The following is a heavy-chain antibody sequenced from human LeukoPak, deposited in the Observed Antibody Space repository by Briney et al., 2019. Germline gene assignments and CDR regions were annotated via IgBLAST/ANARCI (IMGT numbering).Heavy chain of an antibody. Sequence: ASVKVSCKASGYTFTDYYIHWVRQAPGQGLEWMGWINPNSGGTHYAQKFQGRVTMTRDTSINTAYMDLSSLTSDDTAVYYCWGARSTSKFWSGFFFDYWGQGTLVTVSS. CDR2: INPNSGGT. CDR3: WGARSTSKFWSGFFFDY. J-gene: IGHJ4*02. CDR1: GYTFTDYY. D-gene: IGHD3-3*01. V-gene: IGHV1-2*02.